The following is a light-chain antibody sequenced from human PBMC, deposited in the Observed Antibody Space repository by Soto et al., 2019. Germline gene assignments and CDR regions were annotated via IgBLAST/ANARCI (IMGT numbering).Light chain of an antibody. V-gene: IGKV3-11*01. Sequence: EIVLTQSPATLSLSPGERATLSCRASQSVSSYLAWYQQKPGQAPRLLIYDASNRATRIPARFSGSGSGTDFTLTIRSLEPEDFAVYYCQQRSNWLTFRGGTKVEIK. CDR2: DAS. CDR3: QQRSNWLT. CDR1: QSVSSY. J-gene: IGKJ4*01.